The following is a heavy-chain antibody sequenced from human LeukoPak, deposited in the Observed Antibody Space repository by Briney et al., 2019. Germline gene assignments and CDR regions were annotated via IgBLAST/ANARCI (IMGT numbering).Heavy chain of an antibody. CDR2: IYTSGKS. Sequence: SETLSLTCTVSGGSISSDYWSWIRQPAGKGLDWIGRIYTSGKSNCNPSLKSRVTMSVDTSKNQFSLKLNSVTAADTAVYYCARDVGDSGYNYMFDSWGQGTLVTVS. D-gene: IGHD5-12*01. J-gene: IGHJ4*02. CDR3: ARDVGDSGYNYMFDS. V-gene: IGHV4-4*07. CDR1: GGSISSDY.